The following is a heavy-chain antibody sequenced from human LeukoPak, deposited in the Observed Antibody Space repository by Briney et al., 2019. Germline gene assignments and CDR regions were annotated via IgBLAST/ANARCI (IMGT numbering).Heavy chain of an antibody. CDR1: GGTFSSYA. CDR2: IIPIFGTA. Sequence: ASVKVSCKASGGTFSSYAISWVRQAPGQGLEWMGGIIPIFGTANYAQKFQGRVTITADKSTSTAYMELSSLRSEDTAVYYCATPDYDILTSRAFDIWGQGTMVPVSS. J-gene: IGHJ3*02. V-gene: IGHV1-69*06. D-gene: IGHD3-9*01. CDR3: ATPDYDILTSRAFDI.